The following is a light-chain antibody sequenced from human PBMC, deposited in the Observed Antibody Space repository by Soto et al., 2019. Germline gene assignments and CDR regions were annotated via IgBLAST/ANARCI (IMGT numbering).Light chain of an antibody. Sequence: DIQMTQSPSSLSASVGDRVTITCRASQSIGNFLNWYQHKPGKAPNLLIYGASSLQSGVTSRFSGSGSGTEFTLTIVSLQPEDFATYYCQQSYSTPRAITFGQGTRLEIK. CDR3: QQSYSTPRAIT. V-gene: IGKV1-39*01. J-gene: IGKJ5*01. CDR1: QSIGNF. CDR2: GAS.